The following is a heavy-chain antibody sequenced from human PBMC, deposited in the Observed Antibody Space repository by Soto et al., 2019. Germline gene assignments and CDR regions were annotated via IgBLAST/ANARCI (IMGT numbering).Heavy chain of an antibody. J-gene: IGHJ6*02. CDR2: ISYDGSNK. Sequence: GGSLRLSCAASGFTFSSYGMHWVRQAPGKGLEWVAVISYDGSNKYYADSVKGRFTISRDNSKNTLYLQMNSLRAEDTAVYYCAKDHHDILTGSYYYYYYGMDVWGQGTTVTVSS. CDR1: GFTFSSYG. D-gene: IGHD3-9*01. V-gene: IGHV3-30*18. CDR3: AKDHHDILTGSYYYYYYGMDV.